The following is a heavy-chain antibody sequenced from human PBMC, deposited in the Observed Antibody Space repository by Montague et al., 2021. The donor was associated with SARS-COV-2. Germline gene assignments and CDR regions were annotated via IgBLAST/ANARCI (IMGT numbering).Heavy chain of an antibody. CDR2: LYYRTKWYN. Sequence: CAISGDSVAGHSGTSDWHTHSPSTHCDFLCSLYYRTKWYNDYALSVKSRITINPDTSKNQFSLQLNSVTPEDTAVYYCAREQQWLGAVYYYYGMDVWGQGTTVTVSS. CDR1: GDSVAGHSGT. J-gene: IGHJ6*02. D-gene: IGHD6-19*01. CDR3: AREQQWLGAVYYYYGMDV. V-gene: IGHV6-1*01.